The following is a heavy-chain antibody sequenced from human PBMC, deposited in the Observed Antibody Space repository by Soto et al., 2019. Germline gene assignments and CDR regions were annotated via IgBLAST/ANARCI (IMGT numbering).Heavy chain of an antibody. Sequence: SETLSLTCTVSGGSISSNYWTWIRQPPGKGLEWIGYVYNSGSTNYNPSLKSRVTISEDTSKSQFSLKVNSMAAADTAVYYCARYRREAVAGYTLDNWGQGILVTVSS. V-gene: IGHV4-59*01. CDR2: VYNSGST. CDR3: ARYRREAVAGYTLDN. J-gene: IGHJ4*02. D-gene: IGHD6-13*01. CDR1: GGSISSNY.